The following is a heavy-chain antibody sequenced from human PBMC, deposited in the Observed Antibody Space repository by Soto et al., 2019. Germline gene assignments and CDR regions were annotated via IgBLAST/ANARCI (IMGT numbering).Heavy chain of an antibody. CDR3: ARAGDSSSWYGGGWFDP. CDR1: GGSISSGDYY. Sequence: QVQLQESGPGLVKPSQTLSLTCTVSGGSISSGDYYWSWIRQPPEKGLEWIGYIYYRGSTYYNPSLKSRVTISVDTSKNQFSLKLSSVTAADTAVYYCARAGDSSSWYGGGWFDPWGQGTLVTVSS. V-gene: IGHV4-30-4*01. CDR2: IYYRGST. D-gene: IGHD6-13*01. J-gene: IGHJ5*02.